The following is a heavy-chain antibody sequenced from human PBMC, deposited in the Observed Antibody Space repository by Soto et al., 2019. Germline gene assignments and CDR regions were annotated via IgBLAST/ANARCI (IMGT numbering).Heavy chain of an antibody. Sequence: QDTLKESGPVLVKPTETLTLTCTVSGFSLSKARMGVSWIRQPPGKALEWLAHIYSNDEKSYSTSLKSRLTLSKGTSKSQVVLTMTNMDPVDTATYYCARLDSSGFWVNDHWGQGTLVIVSS. CDR1: GFSLSKARMG. D-gene: IGHD3-22*01. J-gene: IGHJ4*02. CDR3: ARLDSSGFWVNDH. CDR2: IYSNDEK. V-gene: IGHV2-26*01.